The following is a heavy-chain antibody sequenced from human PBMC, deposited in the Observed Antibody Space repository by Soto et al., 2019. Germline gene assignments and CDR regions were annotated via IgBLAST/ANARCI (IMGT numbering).Heavy chain of an antibody. V-gene: IGHV6-1*01. D-gene: IGHD2-15*01. Sequence: PSQTLSLTCAISGDSVSSNSAAWNWIRRSPSRGLEWLGRTYYRSKWYNDYAVSVKSRITINPDTSKNQFSLQLNSVTPEDTAVYYCARDVYCSGGSCYSVGYYYGMDVWGQGTTVTVSS. J-gene: IGHJ6*02. CDR2: TYYRSKWYN. CDR1: GDSVSSNSAA. CDR3: ARDVYCSGGSCYSVGYYYGMDV.